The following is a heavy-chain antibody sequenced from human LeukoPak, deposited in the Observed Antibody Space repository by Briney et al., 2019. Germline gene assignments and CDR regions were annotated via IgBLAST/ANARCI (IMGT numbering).Heavy chain of an antibody. J-gene: IGHJ4*02. Sequence: TGGSLRLSCAASGFTFSSYAMSWVRQAPGKGLEWVGRIKSKTDGGTTDYAAPVKGRFTISRDDSKNTLYLQMNSLKTEDTAVYYCTTEIADYFDYWGQGTLVTVSS. CDR3: TTEIADYFDY. D-gene: IGHD6-13*01. CDR1: GFTFSSYA. V-gene: IGHV3-15*01. CDR2: IKSKTDGGTT.